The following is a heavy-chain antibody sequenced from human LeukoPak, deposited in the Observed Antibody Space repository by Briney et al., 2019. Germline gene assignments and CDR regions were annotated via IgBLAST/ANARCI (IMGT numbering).Heavy chain of an antibody. CDR2: INAGNGNT. D-gene: IGHD3-3*01. V-gene: IGHV1-3*01. CDR3: AMFEAAGFLGWPTPGY. Sequence: ASVKVSCKASGYTFTSYAMHWVRQAPGQRLEWMGWINAGNGNTKYSQKFQGRVTITRDTSASTAYMELSSLRSDDTAVYYCAMFEAAGFLGWPTPGYWGQGTLVTVSS. CDR1: GYTFTSYA. J-gene: IGHJ4*02.